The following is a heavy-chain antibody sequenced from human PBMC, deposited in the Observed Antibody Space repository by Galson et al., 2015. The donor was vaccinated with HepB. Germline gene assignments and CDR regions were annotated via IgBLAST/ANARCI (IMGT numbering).Heavy chain of an antibody. CDR2: ISSSSSYI. D-gene: IGHD3-10*01. J-gene: IGHJ3*02. V-gene: IGHV3-21*01. CDR3: ARVVRPYYYGSGSHPKIDAFDI. CDR1: GFTFSSYS. Sequence: SLRLSCAASGFTFSSYSMNWVRQAPGKGLEWVSSISSSSSYIYYADSVKGRFTISRDNAKNSLYLQMNSLRAEDTAVYYCARVVRPYYYGSGSHPKIDAFDIWGQGTMVTVSS.